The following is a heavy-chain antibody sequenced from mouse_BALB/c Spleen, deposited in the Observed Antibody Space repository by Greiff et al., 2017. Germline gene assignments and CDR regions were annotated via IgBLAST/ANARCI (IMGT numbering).Heavy chain of an antibody. D-gene: IGHD1-1*01. CDR1: GYSITSDYA. CDR3: ARLGYYGSMDY. Sequence: EVQGVESGPGLVKPSQSLSLTCTVTGYSITSDYAWNWIRQFPGNKLEWMGYISYSGSTSYNPSLKSRISITRDTSKNQFFLQLNSVTTEDTATYYCARLGYYGSMDYWGQGTSVTVSS. CDR2: ISYSGST. V-gene: IGHV3-2*02. J-gene: IGHJ4*01.